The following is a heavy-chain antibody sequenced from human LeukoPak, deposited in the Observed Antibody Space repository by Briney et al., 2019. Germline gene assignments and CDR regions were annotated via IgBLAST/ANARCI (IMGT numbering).Heavy chain of an antibody. CDR3: ARVNLVVVAAIGVGHAFDI. CDR1: GGTFSSYA. J-gene: IGHJ3*02. V-gene: IGHV1-69*06. CDR2: IIPIFGTA. Sequence: SVKVSCKASGGTFSSYAISWVRQAPGQGLEWMGGIIPIFGTANYAQKFQGRATITADKSTSTAYMELSSLRSEDTAVYYCARVNLVVVAAIGVGHAFDIWGQGTMVTVSS. D-gene: IGHD2-15*01.